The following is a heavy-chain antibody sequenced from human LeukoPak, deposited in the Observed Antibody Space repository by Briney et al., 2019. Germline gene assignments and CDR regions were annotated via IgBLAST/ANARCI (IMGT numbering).Heavy chain of an antibody. CDR3: ARDHLDGLFDY. V-gene: IGHV3-74*01. CDR2: IVEDGTSA. Sequence: GGSLRLSCVASGFSFSSYWMHWVRQVPGKGLVWVARIVEDGTSATYADSVKGRFTISRDNAKNSLYLQVNSLRAEDTAVYYCARDHLDGLFDYWGQGTLVTVSS. CDR1: GFSFSSYW. J-gene: IGHJ4*02. D-gene: IGHD1-1*01.